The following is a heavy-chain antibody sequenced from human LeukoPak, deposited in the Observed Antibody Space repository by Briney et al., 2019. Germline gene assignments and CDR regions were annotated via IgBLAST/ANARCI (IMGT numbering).Heavy chain of an antibody. V-gene: IGHV3-48*03. CDR3: ARSQAGYYYSFDY. CDR2: ISSSGSTI. J-gene: IGHJ4*02. CDR1: GFTFSSYE. D-gene: IGHD3-22*01. Sequence: PGGSLRLSCAASGFTFSSYEMNWVRQAPGKGLEWVSYISSSGSTIYYADSVKGRFTISRDNAKNSLYLQMNSLRAEDTAVYYCARSQAGYYYSFDYWGQGTLVTVSS.